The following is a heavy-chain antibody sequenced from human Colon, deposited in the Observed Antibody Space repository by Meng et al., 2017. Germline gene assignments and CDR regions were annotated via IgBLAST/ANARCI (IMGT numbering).Heavy chain of an antibody. V-gene: IGHV3-53*01. CDR1: GFTVSSNY. CDR2: IYSGGST. Sequence: GGSLRLSCAASGFTVSSNYMSWVRQAPGKGLEWVSVIYSGGSTYYADSVKGRFTISRDNSKNTLYHQMNSLRAEDTAVYYCARSLVGASDYWGQGTLVTVSS. CDR3: ARSLVGASDY. J-gene: IGHJ4*02. D-gene: IGHD3-16*01.